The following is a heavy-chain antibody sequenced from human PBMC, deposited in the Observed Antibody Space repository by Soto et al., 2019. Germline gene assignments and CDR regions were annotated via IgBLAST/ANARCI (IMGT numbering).Heavy chain of an antibody. D-gene: IGHD2-2*01. CDR3: AKKSTDSSGYSDY. CDR2: ISGSGGSS. Sequence: GGSLRLSCATSGFTVSNYAMSWVRQAPGKGLEWVSGISGSGGSSYYADSVKGRFTISRDNSKNTLNLQMDSLRAEDTAVYYCAKKSTDSSGYSDYWGKGTVVTVSS. CDR1: GFTVSNYA. V-gene: IGHV3-23*01. J-gene: IGHJ4*02.